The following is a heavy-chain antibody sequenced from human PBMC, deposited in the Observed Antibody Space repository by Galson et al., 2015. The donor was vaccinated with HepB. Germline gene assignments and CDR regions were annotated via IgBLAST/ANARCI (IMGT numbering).Heavy chain of an antibody. Sequence: SLRLSCAASGFTFSSYSMNWVRQAPGKGLEWVSSISSSSSYIYYADSVKGRFTISRDNAKNSLYLQMNSLRAEDTAVYYCARGGLQQLVSRNWFDPWGQGTLVTVSS. V-gene: IGHV3-21*01. D-gene: IGHD6-13*01. CDR2: ISSSSSYI. CDR3: ARGGLQQLVSRNWFDP. J-gene: IGHJ5*02. CDR1: GFTFSSYS.